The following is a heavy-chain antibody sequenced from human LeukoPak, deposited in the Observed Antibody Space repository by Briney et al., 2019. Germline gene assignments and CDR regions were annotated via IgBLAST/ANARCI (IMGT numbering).Heavy chain of an antibody. CDR3: ARESVGSGSYPDF. CDR1: GFAFNTYA. J-gene: IGHJ4*02. D-gene: IGHD3-10*01. Sequence: GGSLRLSCAASGFAFNTYAMHWVRQAPGQGLEWVALIWHDGSHKFYSNSVRGQFTISRDNSKNTVSLQMNNLRPEDTAVYYCARESVGSGSYPDFWGQGTLVTVSS. CDR2: IWHDGSHK. V-gene: IGHV3-33*01.